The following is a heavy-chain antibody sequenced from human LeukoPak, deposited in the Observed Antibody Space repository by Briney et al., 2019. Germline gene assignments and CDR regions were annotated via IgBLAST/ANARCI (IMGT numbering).Heavy chain of an antibody. J-gene: IGHJ4*02. D-gene: IGHD5/OR15-5a*01. CDR3: ASIVPNIVSTMITDY. Sequence: PGGSLRLSCAASGFTFSNYAMSWVRQAPGKGLEWVSAISGSGGSTYYADSVKGRFTISRDNSKNTVYLQMNSLRAEDTAVYYCASIVPNIVSTMITDYWGQGTLVTVSS. CDR1: GFTFSNYA. V-gene: IGHV3-23*01. CDR2: ISGSGGST.